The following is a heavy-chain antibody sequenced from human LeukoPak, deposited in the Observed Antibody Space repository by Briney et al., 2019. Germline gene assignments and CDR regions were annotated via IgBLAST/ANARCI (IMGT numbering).Heavy chain of an antibody. CDR1: GFTFNRYG. CDR3: ARRGSSGYYAHNYFDY. D-gene: IGHD3-22*01. V-gene: IGHV3-30*03. J-gene: IGHJ4*02. Sequence: PGGSLRLSCAASGFTFNRYGMHWVRQAPGKGLEWVAVISFDGKVSYYADSVKGRFTISRDNSKNTLDLQMNSLRPEDTAVYYCARRGSSGYYAHNYFDYWGQGTLVTVSS. CDR2: ISFDGKVS.